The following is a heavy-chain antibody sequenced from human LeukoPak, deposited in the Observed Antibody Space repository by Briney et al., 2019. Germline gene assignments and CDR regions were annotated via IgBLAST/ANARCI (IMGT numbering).Heavy chain of an antibody. Sequence: PSETLSLTCSVSSGFISSYYWTWIRQYPGKGLEWIGYIYYTGSTSYNHSLQSRVTISVDTSKNQFSLRLNSVTAADTAVYYCARLHHDYGSGTYGGAYNYYMDVWGKGTTVTVSS. CDR3: ARLHHDYGSGTYGGAYNYYMDV. J-gene: IGHJ6*03. D-gene: IGHD3-10*01. CDR2: IYYTGST. V-gene: IGHV4-59*01. CDR1: SGFISSYY.